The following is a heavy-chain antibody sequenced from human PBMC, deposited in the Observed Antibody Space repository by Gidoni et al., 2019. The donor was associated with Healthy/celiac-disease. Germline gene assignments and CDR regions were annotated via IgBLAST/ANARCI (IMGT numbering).Heavy chain of an antibody. D-gene: IGHD2-15*01. J-gene: IGHJ4*02. CDR2: IKQDGSEK. CDR1: GFSFSRYW. CDR3: ARDRLPYCSGGSCPTSYFDY. Sequence: EVQLVESGGGLVQPGGSLRLSCAASGFSFSRYWMSWVRQAPGKGLEWVANIKQDGSEKYYVDSVKGRFTISRDNAKNSLYLQMNSLRAEDTAVYYCARDRLPYCSGGSCPTSYFDYWGQGTLVTVSS. V-gene: IGHV3-7*04.